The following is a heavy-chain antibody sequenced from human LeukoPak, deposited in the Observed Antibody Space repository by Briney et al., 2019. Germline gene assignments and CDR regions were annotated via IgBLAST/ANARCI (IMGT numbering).Heavy chain of an antibody. CDR1: GFTFSSYW. V-gene: IGHV3-74*01. Sequence: GGSLTHSCAGSGFTFSSYWMHWVRQAPGKGLVWVSRINSGGSSTSYADSVKGRFTISRDNAKNTLYLQMNSLRAEDTAVYYCARSEMAAPLGYWGQATMVTLSS. CDR2: INSGGSST. CDR3: ARSEMAAPLGY. J-gene: IGHJ4*02. D-gene: IGHD5-24*01.